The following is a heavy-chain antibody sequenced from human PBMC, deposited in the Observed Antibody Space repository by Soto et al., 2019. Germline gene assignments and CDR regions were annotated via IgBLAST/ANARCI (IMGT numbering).Heavy chain of an antibody. CDR1: GYTFTSYA. CDR2: INAGNGNT. Sequence: ASVKVSCKASGYTFTSYAMHWVRQAPGQRLEWMEWINAGNGNTKYSQKFQDRVTITTDTSASTAYMELSSLKSEDTAVYYCARDVAAADYWGQGTLVTVSS. V-gene: IGHV1-3*01. J-gene: IGHJ4*02. D-gene: IGHD6-13*01. CDR3: ARDVAAADY.